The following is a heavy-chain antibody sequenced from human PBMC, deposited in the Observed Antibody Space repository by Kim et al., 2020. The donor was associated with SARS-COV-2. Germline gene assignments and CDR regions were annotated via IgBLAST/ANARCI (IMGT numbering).Heavy chain of an antibody. Sequence: GGSLRLSCAASGFTFSSYAMSWVRQAPGKGLEWVSAISGSGGSTYYADSVKGRFTISRDNSKNTLYLQMNSLRAEDTAVYYCAKMTLGSGWYSEGYWGQGTLVTVSS. CDR2: ISGSGGST. CDR3: AKMTLGSGWYSEGY. J-gene: IGHJ4*02. V-gene: IGHV3-23*01. D-gene: IGHD6-19*01. CDR1: GFTFSSYA.